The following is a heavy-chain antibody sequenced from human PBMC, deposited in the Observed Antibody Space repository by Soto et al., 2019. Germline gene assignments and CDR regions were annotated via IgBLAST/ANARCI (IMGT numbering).Heavy chain of an antibody. CDR1: GYTFTSYG. CDR2: ISAYNGNT. Sequence: ASVKGSWKGSGYTFTSYGISWVRQAPGQGLEWMGWISAYNGNTNYAQKLQGRVTMTTDTSTSTAYMELRSLRSDDTAVYYCARSRAIAANWFDPWGQGTLVTVSS. V-gene: IGHV1-18*04. J-gene: IGHJ5*02. D-gene: IGHD6-6*01. CDR3: ARSRAIAANWFDP.